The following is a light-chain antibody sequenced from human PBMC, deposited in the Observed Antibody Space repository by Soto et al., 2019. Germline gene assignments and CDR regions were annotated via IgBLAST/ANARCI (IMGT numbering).Light chain of an antibody. CDR2: GAS. V-gene: IGKV3-20*01. Sequence: EIVLTQSPGTLSLSPGERATLSCRASQSVRNSYLAWYQQKPGQAPRLLISGASSRTTGIPDRFSGSGSGTDFTLTSSRLEPEDFAVYHCHQYGSSPPTFGGGTKVENK. CDR1: QSVRNSY. J-gene: IGKJ4*01. CDR3: HQYGSSPPT.